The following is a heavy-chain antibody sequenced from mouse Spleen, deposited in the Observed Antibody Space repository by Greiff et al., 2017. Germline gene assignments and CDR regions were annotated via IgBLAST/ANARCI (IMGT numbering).Heavy chain of an antibody. Sequence: EVKLVESGGGLVKPGGSLKLSCAASGFTFSSYAMSWVRQTPEKRLEWVATISDGGSYTYYPDNVKGRFTISRDNAKNNLYLQMSHLKSEDTAMYYCARAGNWVFDYWGQGTTLTVSS. CDR2: ISDGGSYT. J-gene: IGHJ2*01. D-gene: IGHD4-1*01. CDR3: ARAGNWVFDY. V-gene: IGHV5-4*03. CDR1: GFTFSSYA.